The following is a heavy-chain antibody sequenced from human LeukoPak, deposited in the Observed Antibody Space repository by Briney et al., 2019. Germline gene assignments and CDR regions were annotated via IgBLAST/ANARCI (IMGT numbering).Heavy chain of an antibody. Sequence: PGGSLILSCAASGFTFGDYAMHWVRQAPGKGLEWVSGISWNSGSIGYADSVKGRFTISRDNAKNSLYLQMNSLRAEDTALYYCAKGTTVVTSDAFDIWGQGTMVTVSS. CDR2: ISWNSGSI. J-gene: IGHJ3*02. D-gene: IGHD4-23*01. V-gene: IGHV3-9*01. CDR1: GFTFGDYA. CDR3: AKGTTVVTSDAFDI.